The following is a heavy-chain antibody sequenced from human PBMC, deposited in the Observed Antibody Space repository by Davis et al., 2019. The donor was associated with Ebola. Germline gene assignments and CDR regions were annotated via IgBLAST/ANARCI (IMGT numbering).Heavy chain of an antibody. D-gene: IGHD2-15*01. V-gene: IGHV1-2*06. CDR2: INPNSGGT. CDR1: GYTFTGYY. Sequence: ASVKVSCKASGYTFTGYYMHWVRQAPGQGLEWMGRINPNSGGTNYAQKFQGRVTMTRDTSISKAYMELSRLRSDDTAVYYCASTTLVVGYYYGMDVWGKGTTVTVSS. CDR3: ASTTLVVGYYYGMDV. J-gene: IGHJ6*04.